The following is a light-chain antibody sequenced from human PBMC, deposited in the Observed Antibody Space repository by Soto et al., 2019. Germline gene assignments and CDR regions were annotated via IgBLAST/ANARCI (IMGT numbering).Light chain of an antibody. V-gene: IGKV3-20*01. CDR2: DAS. CDR3: QQYGSSPIT. CDR1: QSVSSSY. J-gene: IGKJ5*01. Sequence: ETVLTQSPGTLSLSPGERATLSCRASQSVSSSYLAWYHQKPGQAPRRLIYDASSRATGIPDRFSGSGSGTDFTLTISRLEPEDFAVYYCQQYGSSPITFAQGTRLEIK.